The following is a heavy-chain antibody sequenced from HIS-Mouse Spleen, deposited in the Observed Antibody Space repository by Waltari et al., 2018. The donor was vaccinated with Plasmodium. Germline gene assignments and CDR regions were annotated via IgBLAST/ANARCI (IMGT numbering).Heavy chain of an antibody. J-gene: IGHJ2*01. V-gene: IGHV3-7*01. CDR3: ASSWYWYSDL. CDR2: IKQDGSEK. CDR1: GFPVSSYW. Sequence: EVQLVESGGGLVQPGGSLRLSCAASGFPVSSYWMSWVRQAPGKGLEWVANIKQDGSEKYYVDSVKGRFTISRDDAKNSLYLQMNSLRAEDTAVYYCASSWYWYSDLWGRGTLVTVSS. D-gene: IGHD6-13*01.